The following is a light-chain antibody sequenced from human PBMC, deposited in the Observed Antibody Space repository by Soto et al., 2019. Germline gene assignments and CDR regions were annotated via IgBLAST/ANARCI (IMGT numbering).Light chain of an antibody. J-gene: IGLJ7*01. CDR1: SSNIGNNY. CDR3: ATWNSRLSAWV. Sequence: QSVLTQPPSVSAAPGQTITISCSGTSSNIGNNYVSWYQQLPGTAPKLLIYDNSKRPSGIPDRFSGSKSGTSATLGITGLQTGDEADYYCATWNSRLSAWVFGGGTQLTVL. V-gene: IGLV1-51*01. CDR2: DNS.